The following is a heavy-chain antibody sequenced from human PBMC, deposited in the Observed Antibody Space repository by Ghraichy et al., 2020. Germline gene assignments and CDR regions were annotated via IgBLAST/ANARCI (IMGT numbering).Heavy chain of an antibody. D-gene: IGHD6-13*01. J-gene: IGHJ4*02. Sequence: GGSLRLSCAASGFSFSSHSMNWVRQAPGKGLEWVSSIGSSGAYINYADSVKGRFTISRDNAKNSLNLQMNSLRVDDTALYYCTRLLPGIAPAGDDCWGQGTLVTVSS. CDR3: TRLLPGIAPAGDDC. CDR1: GFSFSSHS. V-gene: IGHV3-21*01. CDR2: IGSSGAYI.